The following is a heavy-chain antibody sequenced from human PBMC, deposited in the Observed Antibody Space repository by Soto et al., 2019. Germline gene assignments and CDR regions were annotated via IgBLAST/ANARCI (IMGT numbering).Heavy chain of an antibody. CDR1: GDSVSSNSAA. CDR3: ARGLYYDILTGYYPTFDY. Sequence: KQSQTLSLTCAISGDSVSSNSAAWNWIRQSPSRGLEWLGRTYYRSKWYNDYAVSVKSRITINPDTSKNQFSLQLNSVTPEDTAVYYCARGLYYDILTGYYPTFDYWGQGTLVTVSS. V-gene: IGHV6-1*01. J-gene: IGHJ4*02. D-gene: IGHD3-9*01. CDR2: TYYRSKWYN.